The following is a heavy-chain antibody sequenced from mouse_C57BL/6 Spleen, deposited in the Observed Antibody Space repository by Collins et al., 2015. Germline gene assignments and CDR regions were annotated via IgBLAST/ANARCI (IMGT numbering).Heavy chain of an antibody. Sequence: QVTLKRVWPWDIAASQTLSLTCSFSGFSLSTSGMGVSWIRQPSGKGLEWLAHIYWDDDKRYNPSLKSRLTISKDTSSNQVFLKITSVDTADTATYYCARRDYYDYERAWFAYWGQGTLVTVSA. CDR2: IYWDDDK. CDR3: ARRDYYDYERAWFAY. CDR1: GFSLSTSGMG. D-gene: IGHD2-4*01. V-gene: IGHV8-12*01. J-gene: IGHJ3*01.